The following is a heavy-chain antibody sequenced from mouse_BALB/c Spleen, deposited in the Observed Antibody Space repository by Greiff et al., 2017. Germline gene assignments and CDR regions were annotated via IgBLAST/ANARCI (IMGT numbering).Heavy chain of an antibody. CDR3: AKTGTKNEAWFAY. CDR1: GFSLTSYG. D-gene: IGHD4-1*01. J-gene: IGHJ3*01. Sequence: QVHVKQSGPSLVQPSQSLSITCTVSGFSLTSYGVHWVRQSPGKGLEWLGVIWRGGSTDYNAAFMSRLSITKDNSKSQVFFKMNSLQADDTAIYYCAKTGTKNEAWFAYWGQGTLVTVSA. CDR2: IWRGGST. V-gene: IGHV2-5-1*01.